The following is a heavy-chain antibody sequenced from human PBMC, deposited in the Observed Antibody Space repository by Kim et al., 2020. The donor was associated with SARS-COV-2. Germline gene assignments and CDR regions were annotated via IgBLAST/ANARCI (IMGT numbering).Heavy chain of an antibody. D-gene: IGHD3-3*01. J-gene: IGHJ4*02. CDR3: AKGGIFGVVITPADY. V-gene: IGHV3-23*01. Sequence: DAVKGRFTISRDNSKNTLYQQMNSLRAEDTAVYYCAKGGIFGVVITPADYWGQGTLVTVSS.